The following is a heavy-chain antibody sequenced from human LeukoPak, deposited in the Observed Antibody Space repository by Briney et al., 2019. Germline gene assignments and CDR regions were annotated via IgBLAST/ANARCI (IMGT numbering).Heavy chain of an antibody. CDR3: ARDLDTAISMDV. D-gene: IGHD5-18*01. CDR2: ISAYNGNT. CDR1: GYTFTSYG. J-gene: IGHJ6*02. Sequence: ASVKVSCKASGYTFTSYGISWVRQAPGQGLEWMGWISAYNGNTNYAQKLQGRVTMTTDTSTSTAYMELRSLSSDDTAVYYCARDLDTAISMDVWGQGTTVTVSS. V-gene: IGHV1-18*01.